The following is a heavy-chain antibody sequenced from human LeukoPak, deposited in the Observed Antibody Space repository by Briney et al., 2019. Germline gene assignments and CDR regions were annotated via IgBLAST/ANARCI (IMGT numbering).Heavy chain of an antibody. V-gene: IGHV4-38-2*02. J-gene: IGHJ4*02. D-gene: IGHD1-26*01. CDR1: GYSISSGYY. CDR2: IYHSGST. Sequence: SETLSLTCTVFGYSISSGYYWGWIRQPPGKGLEWIGSIYHSGSTYYNPSLKSRVTISVDKSKNQFSLKLSSVTAADTAVYYCARGSGSYRYWGQGTLVTVSS. CDR3: ARGSGSYRY.